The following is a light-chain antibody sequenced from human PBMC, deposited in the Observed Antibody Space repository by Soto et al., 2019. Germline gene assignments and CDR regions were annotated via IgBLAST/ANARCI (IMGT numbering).Light chain of an antibody. CDR1: QSVSSN. Sequence: EIVMTQSPAPLSVSPGERATLSCKASQSVSSNLAWYQQKPGQAPRLLIYGASTRATGIPARFSGSWSGTDCTLTISGLQSEDSSVYYCQQYGYWPRTLCQGTKVDIK. CDR2: GAS. J-gene: IGKJ1*01. CDR3: QQYGYWPRT. V-gene: IGKV3-15*01.